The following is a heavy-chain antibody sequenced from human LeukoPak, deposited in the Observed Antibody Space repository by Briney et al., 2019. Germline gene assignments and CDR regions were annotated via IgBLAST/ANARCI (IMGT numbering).Heavy chain of an antibody. CDR2: ISGSGGST. CDR1: GFTFSSYA. D-gene: IGHD2-2*01. V-gene: IGHV3-23*01. Sequence: PGGSLRLSCAASGFTFSSYAMSWVRQAPGKGLEWVSAISGSGGSTYYADSVKGRFTISRDNSKNTLYLQMNSLRAEDTAVYYCAKSRQQCSSTSCYLWFDPWGQGTLVTVSS. CDR3: AKSRQQCSSTSCYLWFDP. J-gene: IGHJ5*02.